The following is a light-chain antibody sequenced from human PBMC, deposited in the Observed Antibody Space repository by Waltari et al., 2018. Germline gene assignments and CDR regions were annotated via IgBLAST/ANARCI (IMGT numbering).Light chain of an antibody. V-gene: IGLV8-61*01. J-gene: IGLJ3*02. CDR3: VLYMGGGIL. Sequence: QTVVTQEPSFSVSPGGTVPLTCGLRSGSVSTTYYPSWYQQTPGQAPRPLIYSTNTRSSGVPDRFSGSILGNKAALTITGAQADDESDYYCVLYMGGGILFGGGTKLTVL. CDR2: STN. CDR1: SGSVSTTYY.